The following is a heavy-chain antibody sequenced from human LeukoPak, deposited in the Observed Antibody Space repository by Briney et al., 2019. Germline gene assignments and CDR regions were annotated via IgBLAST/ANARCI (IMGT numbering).Heavy chain of an antibody. D-gene: IGHD3-3*01. Sequence: GGSLRLSCAASGFTFSSYWMHWVRQAPGKGLVWVSRINGDGSRTDNADSVKGRFTISRDNAKNTLYLQMNSLRAEDTAVYYCARDGGYDFWSGYYQDYWGQGTLVTVSS. CDR1: GFTFSSYW. CDR3: ARDGGYDFWSGYYQDY. V-gene: IGHV3-74*01. J-gene: IGHJ4*02. CDR2: INGDGSRT.